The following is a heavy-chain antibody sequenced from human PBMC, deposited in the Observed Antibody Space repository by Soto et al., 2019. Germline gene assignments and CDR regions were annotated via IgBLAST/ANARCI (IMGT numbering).Heavy chain of an antibody. CDR3: ASDRDVAAYFDY. D-gene: IGHD3-10*01. J-gene: IGHJ4*02. CDR2: ISSSSSYT. CDR1: VFTFSHYY. V-gene: IGHV3-11*06. Sequence: PGGSLSLSCESSVFTFSHYYMIWIRQAPGKGLEWVSYISSSSSYTNYADSVKGRFTISRANAKNSLYLQMNSLRAEDTAVYYCASDRDVAAYFDYWGQGTLVTVSS.